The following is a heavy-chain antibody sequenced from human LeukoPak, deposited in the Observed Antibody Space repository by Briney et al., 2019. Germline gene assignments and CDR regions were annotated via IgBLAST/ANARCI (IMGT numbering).Heavy chain of an antibody. CDR2: ISDTGFSI. J-gene: IGHJ4*02. D-gene: IGHD6-19*01. V-gene: IGHV3-48*01. CDR1: GFTFSNYN. CDR3: VSALVAGTTH. Sequence: PGGSLRLSCAASGFTFSNYNMNWFRQAPGKGLEWVSYISDTGFSIYYADSVKGRFTISRDNAKNSLSLQMDSLRAEDTAVYYSVSALVAGTTHWGQGTLVTVSS.